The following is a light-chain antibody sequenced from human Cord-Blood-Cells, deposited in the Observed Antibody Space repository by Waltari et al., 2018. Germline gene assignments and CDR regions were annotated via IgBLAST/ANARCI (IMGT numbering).Light chain of an antibody. J-gene: IGLJ2*01. CDR3: CSYAGSSTFVV. CDR1: SSDVGSYNL. CDR2: EGS. Sequence: QSALTQPASVSGSPGQSITISCTGTSSDVGSYNLVSWYQQHPGKAPKLMIYEGSKRPVGVSNRFSGSKSGNTASLTFSGLQAEDEADYYCCSYAGSSTFVVFGGGTKLTVL. V-gene: IGLV2-23*03.